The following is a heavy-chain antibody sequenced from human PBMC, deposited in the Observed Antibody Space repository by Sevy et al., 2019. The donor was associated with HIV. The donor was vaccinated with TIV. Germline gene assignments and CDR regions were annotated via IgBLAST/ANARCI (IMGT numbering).Heavy chain of an antibody. V-gene: IGHV3-11*01. D-gene: IGHD6-13*01. Sequence: GSLRLSFAASGFTFSDYYMSWIRQAPGKGLEWVSYISSSGSTIYYADSVKGRFTISRDNAKNSLYLQMNSLRAEDTAVYYCARADSWYSGVDYWGQGTLVTVSS. CDR2: ISSSGSTI. CDR1: GFTFSDYY. J-gene: IGHJ4*02. CDR3: ARADSWYSGVDY.